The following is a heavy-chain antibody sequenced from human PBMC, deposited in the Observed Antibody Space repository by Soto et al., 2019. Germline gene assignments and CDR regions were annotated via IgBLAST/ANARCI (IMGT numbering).Heavy chain of an antibody. CDR1: GFSFSSYA. CDR3: ARVPLGGGSYPLDY. J-gene: IGHJ4*02. D-gene: IGHD1-26*01. CDR2: ISYDGSNK. Sequence: AXESLRLACAACGFSFSSYAMHWVRQAPGKGLEWVAVISYDGSNKYYADSVKGRFTISRDNSKNTLYLQMNSLRAEDTAVYYCARVPLGGGSYPLDYWGQGTLVTVSS. V-gene: IGHV3-30-3*01.